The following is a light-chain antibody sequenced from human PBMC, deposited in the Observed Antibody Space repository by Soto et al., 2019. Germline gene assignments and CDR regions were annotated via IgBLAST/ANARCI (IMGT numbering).Light chain of an antibody. CDR1: QAISTW. CDR2: AAS. V-gene: IGKV1D-12*01. J-gene: IGKJ1*01. Sequence: DLQMTQSPSSVSASVGDRVTITCRASQAISTWLAWYQQKPGKSPKLLIYAASNFQTGVPSRFSGSGSGKDFTLPISSLQPEDFATYNCKQHNSFPRTFGQGPKEQSK. CDR3: KQHNSFPRT.